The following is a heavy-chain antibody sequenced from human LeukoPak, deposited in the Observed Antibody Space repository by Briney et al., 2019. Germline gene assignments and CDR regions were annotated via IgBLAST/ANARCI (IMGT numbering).Heavy chain of an antibody. J-gene: IGHJ5*02. CDR3: ARDEIAFNWFDP. Sequence: PSETLSLTCAVYGGSFSGYYWSWIRQPPGKGLEWIGEINHSGSTNYNPSLKSRVTISVDTSKNQFSLKLSSVTAADTAVYYCARDEIAFNWFDPWGQGTLVTVSS. CDR1: GGSFSGYY. V-gene: IGHV4-34*01. CDR2: INHSGST. D-gene: IGHD3-3*02.